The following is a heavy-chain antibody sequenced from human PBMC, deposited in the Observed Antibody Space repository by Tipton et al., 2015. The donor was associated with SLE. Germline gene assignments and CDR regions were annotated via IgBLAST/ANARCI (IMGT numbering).Heavy chain of an antibody. V-gene: IGHV3-9*01. CDR1: GFTFDDYA. CDR3: ARERGGYGYDFYDY. CDR2: ISWNSGNI. D-gene: IGHD3-16*01. Sequence: SLRLSCAASGFTFDDYAMSWVRQTPGKGLEWVSGISWNSGNIGYADSVKGRFTISRDNAKNSLYLQMNSLRAEDTAVYYCARERGGYGYDFYDYWGQGTLVTVSS. J-gene: IGHJ4*02.